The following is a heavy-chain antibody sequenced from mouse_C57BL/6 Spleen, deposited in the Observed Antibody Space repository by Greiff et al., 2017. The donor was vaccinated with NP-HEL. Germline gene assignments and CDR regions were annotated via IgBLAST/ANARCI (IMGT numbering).Heavy chain of an antibody. Sequence: VQLQQSGPELVKPGASVKIPCKASGYTFTDYNMDWVKQSHGKSLEWIGDINPNNGGTIYNQKFKGKATLTVDKSSSTAYMELRSLTSEDTAVYYCAREGRSYYGSRPGFDYWGQGTTLTVSS. V-gene: IGHV1-18*01. CDR3: AREGRSYYGSRPGFDY. CDR1: GYTFTDYN. J-gene: IGHJ2*01. CDR2: INPNNGGT. D-gene: IGHD1-1*01.